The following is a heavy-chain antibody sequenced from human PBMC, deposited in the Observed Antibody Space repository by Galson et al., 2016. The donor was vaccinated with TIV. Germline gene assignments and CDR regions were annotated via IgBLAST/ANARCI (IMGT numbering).Heavy chain of an antibody. J-gene: IGHJ6*02. CDR3: AKEETRGGRLYQYHGTDV. Sequence: LRLSCAASGASAFTFNTYGVHWVRQAPGKGLEWVAVISYDGSNKYLGGSVKGRFTISRDNSENTVYLQMTSLTREDTAVYFCAKEETRGGRLYQYHGTDVWGQGTTVTVSS. CDR2: ISYDGSNK. V-gene: IGHV3-30*18. D-gene: IGHD1-26*01. CDR1: GASAFTFNTYG.